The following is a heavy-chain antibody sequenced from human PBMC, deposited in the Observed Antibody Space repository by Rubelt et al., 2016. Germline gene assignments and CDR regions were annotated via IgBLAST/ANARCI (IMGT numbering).Heavy chain of an antibody. CDR1: GFPFKDVW. V-gene: IGHV3-15*01. CDR2: IKKKVGGGKT. J-gene: IGHJ4*02. CDR3: TTDPRY. Sequence: EVQLVESGGGLVQPGGSLRLSCAASGFPFKDVWMSWVRQAPGKGLEWIARIKKKVGGGKTDYMEPVKGRFIISRDDGRATLYLQRDSLKNEDTAVDYCTTDPRYWGQGTLVTVSA.